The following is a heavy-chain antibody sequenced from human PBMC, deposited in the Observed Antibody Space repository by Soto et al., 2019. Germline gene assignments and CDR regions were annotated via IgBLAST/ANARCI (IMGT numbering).Heavy chain of an antibody. CDR3: ARGRYVDY. D-gene: IGHD1-1*01. V-gene: IGHV1-18*01. CDR1: GYAFTTYG. J-gene: IGHJ4*02. CDR2: ISAHNGNT. Sequence: QVHLVQSGAEVKKPGASVKVSCKGSGYAFTTYGITWVRQAPGQGLEWMGWISAHNGNTNYAQKLQGRVTVTRDTSTSTAYMELRSVRSDDTAVYYCARGRYVDYWGQGALVTVSS.